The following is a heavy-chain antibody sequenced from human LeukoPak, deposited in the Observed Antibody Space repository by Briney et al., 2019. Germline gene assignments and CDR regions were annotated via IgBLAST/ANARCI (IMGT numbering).Heavy chain of an antibody. CDR2: IYYSGST. J-gene: IGHJ3*02. V-gene: IGHV4-30-4*08. D-gene: IGHD3-9*01. Sequence: SETLSLTCTVSGGSITSGDYYWSWIRQPPGKGLEWIGYIYYSGSTYYDPSLKSRVSISVDTSKNQFSLKLSSVTAADTAVYYCARDGDYYDILTGHPDAFDIWGQGTMVTVSS. CDR3: ARDGDYYDILTGHPDAFDI. CDR1: GGSITSGDYY.